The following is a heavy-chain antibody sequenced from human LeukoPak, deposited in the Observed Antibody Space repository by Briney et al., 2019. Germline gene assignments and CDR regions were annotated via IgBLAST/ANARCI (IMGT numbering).Heavy chain of an antibody. CDR1: GYTFTGYY. Sequence: GASVKVSCKTSGYTFTGYYMHWVRQATGQGLEWMGWMNPNSGNTGYAQKFQGRVTMTRNTSISTAYMELSSLRSEDTAVYYCASRRGYSGYLDYWGQGTLVTVSS. J-gene: IGHJ4*02. V-gene: IGHV1-8*02. CDR3: ASRRGYSGYLDY. CDR2: MNPNSGNT. D-gene: IGHD5-12*01.